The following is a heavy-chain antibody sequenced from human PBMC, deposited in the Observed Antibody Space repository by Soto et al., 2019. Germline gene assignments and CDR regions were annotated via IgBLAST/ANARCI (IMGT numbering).Heavy chain of an antibody. CDR2: ISSSSSYI. J-gene: IGHJ4*02. V-gene: IGHV3-21*01. CDR3: ARGPTYYYDSSGDY. Sequence: EVQLVESGGGLVKPGGSLRLSCAASGFTFSSDSMNWVRQAPGKGLEWVSSISSSSSYIYYADSVKGRFTISRDNAKNSLYLQMNSLRAEDTAVYYCARGPTYYYDSSGDYWGQGTLVTVSS. D-gene: IGHD3-22*01. CDR1: GFTFSSDS.